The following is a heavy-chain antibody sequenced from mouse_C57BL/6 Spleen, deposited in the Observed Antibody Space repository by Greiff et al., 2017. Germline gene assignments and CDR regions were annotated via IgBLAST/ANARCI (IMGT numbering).Heavy chain of an antibody. CDR3: ARGGFYGSSPHDY. CDR2: INPNNGGT. Sequence: VQLQQSGPELVKPGASVKMSCKASGYTFTDYNMHWVKQSHGKSLEWIGYINPNNGGTSYNQKFKGKATLTVNKSSSTAYMELRSLTSEDSAVYYCARGGFYGSSPHDYWGQGTTLTVSS. D-gene: IGHD1-1*01. V-gene: IGHV1-22*01. CDR1: GYTFTDYN. J-gene: IGHJ2*01.